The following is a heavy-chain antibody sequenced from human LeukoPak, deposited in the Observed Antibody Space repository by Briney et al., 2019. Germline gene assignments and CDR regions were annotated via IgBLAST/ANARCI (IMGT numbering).Heavy chain of an antibody. CDR1: GGSFSGYY. J-gene: IGHJ4*02. CDR2: INHSGST. CDR3: ARLLRFLEWLPQVWYFDY. Sequence: SETLSLTCAVYGGSFSGYYWSWIRQPPGKGLEWIGEINHSGSTNYNPSLKSRVTISVDTSKNQFSLKLSSVTAADTAVYYCARLLRFLEWLPQVWYFDYWGXGTLVTVSS. V-gene: IGHV4-34*01. D-gene: IGHD3-3*01.